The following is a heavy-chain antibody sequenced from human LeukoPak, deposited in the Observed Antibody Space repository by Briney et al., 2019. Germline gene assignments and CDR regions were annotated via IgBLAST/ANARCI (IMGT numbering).Heavy chain of an antibody. CDR3: ASTGLKLYYYDSSGYSHFDY. CDR1: GYSISSGYY. CDR2: IYHSGST. Sequence: PSETLSLTCTVSGYSISSGYYWGWLRQPPGKGLEWIGSIYHSGSTYYNPSLKSQVTISVDTSKNQFSLKLTSVTAADTAVYYCASTGLKLYYYDSSGYSHFDYWGQGTLVTVSS. D-gene: IGHD3-22*01. V-gene: IGHV4-38-2*02. J-gene: IGHJ4*02.